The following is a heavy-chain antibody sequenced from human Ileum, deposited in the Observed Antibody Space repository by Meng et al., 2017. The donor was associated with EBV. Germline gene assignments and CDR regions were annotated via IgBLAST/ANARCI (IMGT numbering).Heavy chain of an antibody. CDR1: GFSLSANGVG. J-gene: IGHJ4*02. CDR2: IYYDDYQ. D-gene: IGHD3-16*01. CDR3: GPKPSGEDFFDY. V-gene: IGHV2-5*02. Sequence: QITLKESGPTLVKPTQTLTLTCRFSGFSLSANGVGVGWIRQPQGKALEWLALIYYDDYQRYIPSLKTRLTITRVTPKSQVVLAMTNMDPVDTATYYCGPKPSGEDFFDYWGQGTLVTVSS.